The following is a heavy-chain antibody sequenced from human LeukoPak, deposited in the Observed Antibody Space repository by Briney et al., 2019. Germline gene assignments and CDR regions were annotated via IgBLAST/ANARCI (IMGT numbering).Heavy chain of an antibody. V-gene: IGHV1-2*04. J-gene: IGHJ5*01. CDR3: ARATGTYWWFDS. CDR1: GYSFTGYY. D-gene: IGHD1-26*01. Sequence: ASVKVSCKASGYSFTGYYIHWVRQAPGQGLEWMAWINPNSGDTNFAQKFQGWVTMTRDMSISTAYMELSRLRSDDTAIYYCARATGTYWWFDSWGQGTLVTVSS. CDR2: INPNSGDT.